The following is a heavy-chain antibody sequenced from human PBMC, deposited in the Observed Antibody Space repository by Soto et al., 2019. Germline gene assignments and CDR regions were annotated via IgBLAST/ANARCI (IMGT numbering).Heavy chain of an antibody. Sequence: PXGSLRLSCAASGFTFSSYAMSWVRQAPGKGLEWVSAISGSGGSTYYADSVKGRFTISRDNSKNTLYLQMNSLRAEDTAVYYCAKESLVDTGLLLFDYWGQGTLVTVSS. CDR1: GFTFSSYA. D-gene: IGHD5-18*01. J-gene: IGHJ4*02. CDR3: AKESLVDTGLLLFDY. V-gene: IGHV3-23*01. CDR2: ISGSGGST.